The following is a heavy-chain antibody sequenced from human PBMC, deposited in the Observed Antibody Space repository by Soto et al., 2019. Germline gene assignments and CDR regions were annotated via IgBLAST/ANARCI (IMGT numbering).Heavy chain of an antibody. CDR3: AKEPYSSSWYVPAFDY. Sequence: EVQLLESGGGLVQPGGSLRLSCAAYGFTFSSYAMSWVRQAPGKGLEWVSAISGSGGSTYYADSVKGRFTISRDNSKNTLYLQMNSLRAEDTAVYYCAKEPYSSSWYVPAFDYWGQGTLVTVSS. CDR2: ISGSGGST. V-gene: IGHV3-23*01. D-gene: IGHD6-13*01. J-gene: IGHJ4*02. CDR1: GFTFSSYA.